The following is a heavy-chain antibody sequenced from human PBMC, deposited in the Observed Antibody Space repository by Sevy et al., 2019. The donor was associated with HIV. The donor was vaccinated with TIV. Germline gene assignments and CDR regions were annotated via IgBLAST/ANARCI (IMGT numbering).Heavy chain of an antibody. CDR1: GLTFSSYS. D-gene: IGHD3-22*01. V-gene: IGHV3-21*01. Sequence: GGSLRLSCAASGLTFSSYSMNWVRQAPGKGLEWVSSISSSSSYIYYADSVKGRFTISRDNAKNSLYLQMNSRRAEDTAVYYCARAPSYYYDSSGLGAFDIWGQGTMVTVSS. J-gene: IGHJ3*02. CDR2: ISSSSSYI. CDR3: ARAPSYYYDSSGLGAFDI.